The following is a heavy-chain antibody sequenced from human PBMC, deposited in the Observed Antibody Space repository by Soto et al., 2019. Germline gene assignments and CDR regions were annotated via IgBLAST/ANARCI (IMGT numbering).Heavy chain of an antibody. V-gene: IGHV3-49*04. Sequence: GGSLRLSCTASGFTFGDYARSWVRQAPGKGLEWVGFIRSKAYGGTTEYAASVKGRFTISRDDSKSIAYLQMNSLKTEDTAVYYCTRNYYDSSGYTLDYWGQGTLVTVSS. J-gene: IGHJ4*02. CDR3: TRNYYDSSGYTLDY. D-gene: IGHD3-22*01. CDR1: GFTFGDYA. CDR2: IRSKAYGGTT.